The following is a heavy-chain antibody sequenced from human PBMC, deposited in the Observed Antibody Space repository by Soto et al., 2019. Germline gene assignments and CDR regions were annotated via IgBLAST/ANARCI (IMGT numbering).Heavy chain of an antibody. CDR3: ASESFLHGMPGPLDY. V-gene: IGHV3-53*01. D-gene: IGHD2-2*01. CDR1: GFSVSGKY. J-gene: IGHJ4*02. CDR2: IDSGGSA. Sequence: GGSLRLSCAASGFSVSGKYMAWVRQGPGKRLEWVSGIDSGGSAYYADSVKGRFTISRDNSKNTLSLQMSSLSAEDTAVYYCASESFLHGMPGPLDYWGQGVLVTVSS.